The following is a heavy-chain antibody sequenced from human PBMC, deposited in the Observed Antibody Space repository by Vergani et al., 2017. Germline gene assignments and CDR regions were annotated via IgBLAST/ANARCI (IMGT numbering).Heavy chain of an antibody. V-gene: IGHV1-2*02. D-gene: IGHD3-16*02. CDR1: GYTFTGYY. CDR3: ASGEFSNFDY. Sequence: QVQLVQSGAEVKKPGASVKVSCKASGYTFTGYYMHWVRQAPGQGLEWMGWINHNSGGINYAQKFQGRVTKTRDTSISTDYMELSRLRSDDTAVYYCASGEFSNFDYWGQGTLVTVSS. CDR2: INHNSGGI. J-gene: IGHJ4*02.